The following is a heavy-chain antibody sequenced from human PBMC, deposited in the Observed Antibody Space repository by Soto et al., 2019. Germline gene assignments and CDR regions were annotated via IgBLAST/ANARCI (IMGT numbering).Heavy chain of an antibody. J-gene: IGHJ4*02. Sequence: GGSLRLSCAASGFTFSNAWMNWVRQAPGKGLEWVGRIKSKTDGGTTDYAAPVKGRFTISRDDSKNTLYLQMNSLKTEDTAVYYCTTSPLRYFDWLFGYWGQGTLVTVSS. CDR3: TTSPLRYFDWLFGY. V-gene: IGHV3-15*07. CDR1: GFTFSNAW. CDR2: IKSKTDGGTT. D-gene: IGHD3-9*01.